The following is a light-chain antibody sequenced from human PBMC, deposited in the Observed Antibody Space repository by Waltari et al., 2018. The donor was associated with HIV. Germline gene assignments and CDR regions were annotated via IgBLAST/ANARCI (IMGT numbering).Light chain of an antibody. CDR1: SSNIGNNY. Sequence: QSVLTQPPSASGTPGQRVTIPCSGTSSNIGNNYVHWYKKLPGMTPNLLIYRNNPRPSGVPARVSGSKSGTSASLAISGLRSEDEADYFCAAWDDSLSAHYVFGTGTKVVVL. CDR2: RNN. V-gene: IGLV1-47*01. CDR3: AAWDDSLSAHYV. J-gene: IGLJ1*01.